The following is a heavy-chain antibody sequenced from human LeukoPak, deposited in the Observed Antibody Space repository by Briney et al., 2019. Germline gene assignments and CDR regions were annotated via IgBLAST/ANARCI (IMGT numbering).Heavy chain of an antibody. CDR2: IKNDGSET. V-gene: IGHV3-7*03. J-gene: IGHJ4*02. CDR1: GFTFNNYG. CDR3: VKNDGWFHLAQ. D-gene: IGHD6-19*01. Sequence: GKSLRLSCAASGFTFNNYGMHWVRQAPGKGLEWVGHIKNDGSETYYLDSLKGRFSISRDNTNNALYLQMSSLRVEDTAVYYCVKNDGWFHLAQWGQGTLVTVSS.